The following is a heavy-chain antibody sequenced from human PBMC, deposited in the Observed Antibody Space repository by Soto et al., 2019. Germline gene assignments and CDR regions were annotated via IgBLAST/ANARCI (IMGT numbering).Heavy chain of an antibody. CDR1: GGSISSYY. CDR2: IYYSGST. CDR3: ARARYCSSTSCPNWFDP. Sequence: SETLSLTCTVSGGSISSYYWSWIRQPPGKGLEWIGYIYYSGSTNYNPSLKSRVTISVDTSKNQFSLKLSSVTAADTAVYYCARARYCSSTSCPNWFDPWGQGTLVTVSS. V-gene: IGHV4-59*01. D-gene: IGHD2-2*01. J-gene: IGHJ5*02.